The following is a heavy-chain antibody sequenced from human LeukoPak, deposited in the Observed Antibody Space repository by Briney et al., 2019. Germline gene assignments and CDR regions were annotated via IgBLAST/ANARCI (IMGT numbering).Heavy chain of an antibody. Sequence: GGSLRLSCAASGFTLSDYWMHWVRQAPGKGLVWVSRINSDGSRIIYADSVKGPFTISRDNAKNTVYLQMNSLRADDTAVYFCARAPQIGFSGFDKNYWGQGTLVTVSS. D-gene: IGHD5-12*01. J-gene: IGHJ4*02. CDR1: GFTLSDYW. CDR2: INSDGSRI. CDR3: ARAPQIGFSGFDKNY. V-gene: IGHV3-74*01.